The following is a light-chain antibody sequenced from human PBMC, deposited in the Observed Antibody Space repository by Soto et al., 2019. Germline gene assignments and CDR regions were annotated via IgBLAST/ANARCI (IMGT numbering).Light chain of an antibody. Sequence: DIRMTQSPSSLSVSVGDRVTITCRASQSISSYLNWYQQKPGKAPKLLIYASSNLQSGVPSRFSGSGSGTDFTLTISSLQPEDFATYYCQQSYSTRYTFGQGTKLEIK. CDR3: QQSYSTRYT. CDR2: ASS. J-gene: IGKJ2*01. V-gene: IGKV1-39*01. CDR1: QSISSY.